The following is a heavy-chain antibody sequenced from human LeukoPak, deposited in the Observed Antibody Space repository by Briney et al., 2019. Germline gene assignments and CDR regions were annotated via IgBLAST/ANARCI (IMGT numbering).Heavy chain of an antibody. Sequence: SETLSLTCTVSGGSISSSTYYWSWVRQPPGKGLEWVGYIYYSGSTNYNPSLKSRVTISVDTSKNQFSLKLSSVTAADTAVYYCARLGGKSFDYWGQGTLVTVSS. D-gene: IGHD1-26*01. V-gene: IGHV4-61*05. J-gene: IGHJ4*02. CDR1: GGSISSSTYY. CDR3: ARLGGKSFDY. CDR2: IYYSGST.